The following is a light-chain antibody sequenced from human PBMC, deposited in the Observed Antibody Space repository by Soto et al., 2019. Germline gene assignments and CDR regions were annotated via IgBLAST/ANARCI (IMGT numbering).Light chain of an antibody. Sequence: EIGMTQSPPTQSVSPGERATLSCRASQSVSSNLAWYQQKPGQAPRLLIYGASTRATGIPARFSGSGSGTEFTLTISSLQSEDFAVYYCQQYNNWPPLTFGGGTKVDIK. CDR3: QQYNNWPPLT. J-gene: IGKJ4*01. CDR1: QSVSSN. V-gene: IGKV3-15*01. CDR2: GAS.